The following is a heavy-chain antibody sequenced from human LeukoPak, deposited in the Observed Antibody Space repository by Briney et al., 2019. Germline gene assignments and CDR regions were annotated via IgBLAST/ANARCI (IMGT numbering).Heavy chain of an antibody. J-gene: IGHJ4*02. CDR3: AIESGYSSSWVDY. CDR2: IYYSGST. CDR1: GGSISSSSYY. V-gene: IGHV4-39*07. D-gene: IGHD6-13*01. Sequence: SETLSLTCTVSGGSISSSSYYWGWIRQPPGKGLEWIGSIYYSGSTYYNPSLKSRVTISVDTSKNQFSLKLSSVTAADTAVYYCAIESGYSSSWVDYWGQGTLVTVSS.